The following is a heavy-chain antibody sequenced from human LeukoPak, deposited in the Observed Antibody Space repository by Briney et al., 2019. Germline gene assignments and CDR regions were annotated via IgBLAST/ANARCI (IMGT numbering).Heavy chain of an antibody. J-gene: IGHJ5*02. CDR3: ARATRGIKDDFWSGFNWFDP. CDR1: GGTVTSYA. V-gene: IGHV1-69*10. Sequence: ASVKVSCKASGGTVTSYAISWVRQAPGQGLEWKGGIMLIFGMANYAQKFQGRVTITTDKSTSTAYMELSSLRSEDTAVYYCARATRGIKDDFWSGFNWFDPWGQGTLVTVSS. D-gene: IGHD3-3*01. CDR2: IMLIFGMA.